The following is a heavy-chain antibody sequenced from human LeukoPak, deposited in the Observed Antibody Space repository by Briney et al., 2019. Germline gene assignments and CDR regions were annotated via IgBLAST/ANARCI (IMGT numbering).Heavy chain of an antibody. CDR2: ISSNGGST. CDR3: AKGGDYDAFDI. CDR1: GFTFSSYA. J-gene: IGHJ3*02. Sequence: PGGSLRLSCAASGFTFSSYAMHWVRQAPGKGLEYVSAISSNGGSTYYANSVKGRFTISRDNSKNTLYLQMGSLRAEDTAVYYCAKGGDYDAFDIWGQGTMVTVSS. D-gene: IGHD2-21*02. V-gene: IGHV3-64*01.